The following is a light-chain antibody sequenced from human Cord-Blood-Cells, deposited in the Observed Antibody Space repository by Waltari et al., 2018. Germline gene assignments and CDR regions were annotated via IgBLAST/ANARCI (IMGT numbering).Light chain of an antibody. Sequence: EIVMTQSLATLSVSPGERATLSCRASQSVSRYLAWYQQKPGQAPRLLIYGASTGATGIPARFSGSGSGTEFTLTLSSLQSEDFAFYYCQQYNNWPPWTFGQGTKVEIK. CDR3: QQYNNWPPWT. CDR2: GAS. CDR1: QSVSRY. J-gene: IGKJ1*01. V-gene: IGKV3-15*01.